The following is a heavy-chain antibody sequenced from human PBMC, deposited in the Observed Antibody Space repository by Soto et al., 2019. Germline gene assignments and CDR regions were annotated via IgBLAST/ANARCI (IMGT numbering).Heavy chain of an antibody. V-gene: IGHV3-23*01. CDR2: ISGSGGRT. CDR1: GFTFSSHA. CDR3: AWVSYSGDY. J-gene: IGHJ4*02. Sequence: EVQLLESGGGLVQTGGSLRLSCAASGFTFSSHAMTWVRQTPGKGLEWVSVISGSGGRTYYAGSVKGRFTISRDNAKNTLYLQMDSLRAEDTAVYYCAWVSYSGDYWGQGTLVTVSS. D-gene: IGHD3-10*01.